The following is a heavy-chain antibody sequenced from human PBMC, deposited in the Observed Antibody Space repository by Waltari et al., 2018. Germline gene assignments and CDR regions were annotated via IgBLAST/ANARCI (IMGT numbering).Heavy chain of an antibody. CDR3: TKDYQGAVTGLKGLGYFDY. V-gene: IGHV3-9*01. CDR1: GFTFDDHA. J-gene: IGHJ4*02. CDR2: ISWNSGRI. Sequence: EVQLVESGGGLVQPGRSLRLSCAGSGFTFDDHAMHWVRQVPGKGLEWVSGISWNSGRIGYVDSVKGRFTISRDNAKKSLYLQMNNLRTEDTAFYYCTKDYQGAVTGLKGLGYFDYWGQGILVTVSS. D-gene: IGHD3-9*01.